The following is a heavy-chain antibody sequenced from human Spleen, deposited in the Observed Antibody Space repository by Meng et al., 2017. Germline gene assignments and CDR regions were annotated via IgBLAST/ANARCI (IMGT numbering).Heavy chain of an antibody. Sequence: GPGLLKLSPTLSLTGAVSGGSIGSSNWWRWVRQPPGRGLEWIGEIYHSGSTNYNPSLKSLVTISVDKSKNQFSLEVSSVTAADTSVYYCARSTTAIDYWGQGTLVTVSS. J-gene: IGHJ4*02. CDR2: IYHSGST. V-gene: IGHV4-4*02. CDR1: GGSIGSSNW. CDR3: ARSTTAIDY. D-gene: IGHD4-17*01.